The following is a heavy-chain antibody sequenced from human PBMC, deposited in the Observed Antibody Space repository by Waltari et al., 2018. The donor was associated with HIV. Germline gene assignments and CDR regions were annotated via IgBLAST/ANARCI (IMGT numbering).Heavy chain of an antibody. CDR2: LNTGHGNA. CDR3: ARGPACSGDTCYSVFDH. CDR1: GYSFTSYG. D-gene: IGHD2-15*01. V-gene: IGHV1-3*04. Sequence: QVQLVQSGAEVKKPGASVTISCEASGYSFTSYGIHWGRQAPGQRFEWMGWLNTGHGNARYSQKFQAKVTVTWEPSASTAYMALSSLRYEDTAIYYCARGPACSGDTCYSVFDHWGQGTVVSVSS. J-gene: IGHJ4*02.